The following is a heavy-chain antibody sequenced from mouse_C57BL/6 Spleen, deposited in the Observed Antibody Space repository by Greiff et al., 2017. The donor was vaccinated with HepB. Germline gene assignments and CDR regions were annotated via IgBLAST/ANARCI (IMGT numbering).Heavy chain of an antibody. CDR3: ARLEYI. Sequence: QVQLKQSGPGLVAPSQSLSITCTVSGFSLTSYGVHWVRQPPGKGLEWLGVIWAGGSTNYNSALMSRLSISKDNSKSQVFLKMNRLQTDDTAMYYCARLEYIWGQGTTLTGSS. CDR2: IWAGGST. D-gene: IGHD1-3*01. V-gene: IGHV2-9*02. CDR1: GFSLTSYG. J-gene: IGHJ2*01.